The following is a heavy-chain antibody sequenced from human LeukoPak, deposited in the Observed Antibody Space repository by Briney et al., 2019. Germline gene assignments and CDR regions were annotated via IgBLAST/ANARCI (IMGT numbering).Heavy chain of an antibody. CDR2: ISPSGDIT. J-gene: IGHJ4*02. CDR3: ARARREYDILTGYYVRGAYFDY. Sequence: GGSLRLSCAASGFTFSNHGMNWVRQAPGKGLEWVSGISPSGDITYYADSVKGRFTISRDNSKNTLHLEVISLTAADTAVYYCARARREYDILTGYYVRGAYFDYWGQGTLVTVSS. CDR1: GFTFSNHG. D-gene: IGHD3-9*01. V-gene: IGHV3-23*01.